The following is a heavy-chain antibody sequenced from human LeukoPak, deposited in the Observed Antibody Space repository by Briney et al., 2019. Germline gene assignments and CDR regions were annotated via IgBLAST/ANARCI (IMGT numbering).Heavy chain of an antibody. CDR3: AKDRALPPKSGGDY. Sequence: GGSLRLSCAASGFTVSSSYMSWVRQAPGKGLEWVSAISGSGGSTYYADSVEGRFTISRDNSKNTLYLQMNSLRAEDTAVYYCAKDRALPPKSGGDYWGQGTMVTVSS. D-gene: IGHD3-10*01. CDR1: GFTVSSSY. V-gene: IGHV3-23*01. J-gene: IGHJ4*02. CDR2: ISGSGGST.